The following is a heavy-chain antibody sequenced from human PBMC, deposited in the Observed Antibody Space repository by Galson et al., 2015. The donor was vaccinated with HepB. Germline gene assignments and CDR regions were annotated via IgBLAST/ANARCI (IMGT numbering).Heavy chain of an antibody. D-gene: IGHD3-10*02. CDR2: ISAGTGHT. J-gene: IGHJ5*02. CDR3: ARTILGGDWFDP. V-gene: IGHV1-3*01. Sequence: SVKVSCKASGYTFNMYSMHWVRQAPGQSLEWMGWISAGTGHTKYSQRFQGGVTITRDSSASTVYMELGSLRSGDTAVYYCARTILGGDWFDPWGQGTLVIVSS. CDR1: GYTFNMYS.